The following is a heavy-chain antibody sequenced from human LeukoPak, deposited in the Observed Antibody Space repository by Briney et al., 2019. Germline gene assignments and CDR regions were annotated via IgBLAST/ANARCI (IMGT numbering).Heavy chain of an antibody. CDR1: GFTFSSYS. Sequence: GGSLRLSCAASGFTFSSYSMNWVRQAPGKGLEWVSYISSSSTIYYADSVKGRFTISRDNAKNSLYLQMNSLRAEDTAVYYCARDILEGSGYSDYWGQGTLVTVSS. D-gene: IGHD3-22*01. J-gene: IGHJ4*02. V-gene: IGHV3-48*04. CDR3: ARDILEGSGYSDY. CDR2: ISSSSTI.